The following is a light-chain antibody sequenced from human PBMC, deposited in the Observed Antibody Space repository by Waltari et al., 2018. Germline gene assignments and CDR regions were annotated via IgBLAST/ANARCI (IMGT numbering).Light chain of an antibody. CDR3: QQRKDWPRS. CDR2: DVS. J-gene: IGKJ2*03. Sequence: EIVLTQSPATLSLSPGETATLSCRASQSVSSYLAWYQQKPGQAPRLLIYDVSNRATGIPARFSGSWSGVDFTLTISSLEPEDFAVYYCQQRKDWPRSFGQGTKVEIK. V-gene: IGKV3-11*01. CDR1: QSVSSY.